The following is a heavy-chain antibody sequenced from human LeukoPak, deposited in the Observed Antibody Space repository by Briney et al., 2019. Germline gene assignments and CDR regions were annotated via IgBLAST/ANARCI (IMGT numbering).Heavy chain of an antibody. CDR1: GGSVSSGGYY. D-gene: IGHD5-24*01. CDR3: ASGQLPRDGYNYDY. CDR2: IYTSGSS. V-gene: IGHV4-61*02. J-gene: IGHJ4*02. Sequence: SETLSLTCTVSGGSVSSGGYYWSWIRQPAGKGLEWIGRIYTSGSSNYNPSLKSRVTISVDTSKNQFSLKLNSVTAADTAVYYCASGQLPRDGYNYDYWGQGTLVTVSS.